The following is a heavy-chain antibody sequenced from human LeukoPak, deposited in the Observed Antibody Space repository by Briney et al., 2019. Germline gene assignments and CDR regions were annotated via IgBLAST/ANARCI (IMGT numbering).Heavy chain of an antibody. V-gene: IGHV3-48*03. CDR3: ASLPVGVYAANRGNWFDP. CDR1: GFTFSSYE. Sequence: PGGSLRLSCAASGFTFSSYEMNWVRQAPGKGLEWVSYISSSGSTIYYADSVKGRFIISRDNAKNSLYLQMNSLRAEDTAVYYCASLPVGVYAANRGNWFDPWGQGTLVTVSS. J-gene: IGHJ5*02. CDR2: ISSSGSTI. D-gene: IGHD2-8*01.